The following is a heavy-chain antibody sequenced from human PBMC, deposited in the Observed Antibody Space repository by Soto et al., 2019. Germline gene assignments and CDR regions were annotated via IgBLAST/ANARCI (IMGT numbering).Heavy chain of an antibody. CDR3: ARGPSGDKVDY. J-gene: IGHJ4*02. CDR1: GGSINNNGYF. V-gene: IGHV4-30-4*01. Sequence: QVQLQESGPGVVEPSQTLSLTCTVSGGSINNNGYFWSWIRQPPGSGLEWIGHIYNSGSTYSNPSLKSRLTXSXDTSKTQFSLKLSSVTAADTAVYYCARGPSGDKVDYWGQGTLVTVSS. CDR2: IYNSGST. D-gene: IGHD1-26*01.